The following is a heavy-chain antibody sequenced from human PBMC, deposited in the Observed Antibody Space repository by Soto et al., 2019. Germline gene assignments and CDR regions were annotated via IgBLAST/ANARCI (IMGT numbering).Heavy chain of an antibody. CDR3: ARDSFPLIAVAGTLFDY. CDR2: IWYDGSNK. D-gene: IGHD6-19*01. CDR1: GFTFSSYG. Sequence: QVQLVESGGGVVQPGRSLRLSCAASGFTFSSYGMHWVRQAPGKGLEWVAVIWYDGSNKYYADSVKGRFTISRDNSKNTLYLQMNSLRAEDTAVYYCARDSFPLIAVAGTLFDYWGQGTLVTVSS. V-gene: IGHV3-33*01. J-gene: IGHJ4*02.